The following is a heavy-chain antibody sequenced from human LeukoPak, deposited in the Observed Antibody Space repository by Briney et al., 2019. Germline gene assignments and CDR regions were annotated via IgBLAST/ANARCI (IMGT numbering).Heavy chain of an antibody. CDR1: GFTFTNYA. CDR3: ARDGVVAEGLFDI. J-gene: IGHJ3*02. V-gene: IGHV3-23*01. Sequence: PGGPLRLSCAASGFTFTNYAMSWVRQAPGKGLEWVSAISGSGGSTYYADSVKGRFTISRDNAKNSLYLQMNSLRAEDTAVYYCARDGVVAEGLFDIWGQGTMVTVSS. CDR2: ISGSGGST. D-gene: IGHD2-15*01.